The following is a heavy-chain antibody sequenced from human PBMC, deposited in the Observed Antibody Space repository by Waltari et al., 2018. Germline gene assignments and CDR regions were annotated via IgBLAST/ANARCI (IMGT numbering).Heavy chain of an antibody. CDR3: AAYDSSGYLPATYYYYGMDV. D-gene: IGHD3-22*01. V-gene: IGHV1-69*13. CDR2: IIPIFGTA. CDR1: GGTFSSYA. Sequence: QVQLVQSGAEVKKPGSSVTVSCKASGGTFSSYAISWVRQAPGQGLEWMGGIIPIFGTANYAQKFQGRVTITADESTSTAYMELSSLRSEDTAVYYCAAYDSSGYLPATYYYYGMDVWGQGTTVTVSS. J-gene: IGHJ6*02.